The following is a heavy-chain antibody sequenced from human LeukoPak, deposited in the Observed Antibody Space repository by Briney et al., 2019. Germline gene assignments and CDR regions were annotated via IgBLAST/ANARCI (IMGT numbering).Heavy chain of an antibody. CDR1: GFTFSSYA. J-gene: IGHJ1*01. CDR3: AKTYYYDSSGSSRH. Sequence: PGGSLRLSCAASGFTFSSYAMSWVRQAPGKGLEWVSAISGSGGSTYYADSVKGRFTISRDNSKNTLYLQMNSLRAEDTAVYYCAKTYYYDSSGSSRHWGQGTLVTVSS. CDR2: ISGSGGST. V-gene: IGHV3-23*01. D-gene: IGHD3-22*01.